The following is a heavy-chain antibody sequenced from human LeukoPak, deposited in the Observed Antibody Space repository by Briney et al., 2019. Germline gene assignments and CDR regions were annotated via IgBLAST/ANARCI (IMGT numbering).Heavy chain of an antibody. V-gene: IGHV1-46*01. CDR3: ARGTTEGFDP. CDR2: INPSGGST. Sequence: ASVKVSCKASGYTFTTYYMHWVRQAPGQGLEWMGIINPSGGSTTYAQNFQGRVTMTGDTSTSTVYMELSSLRSDDTAVYYCARGTTEGFDPWGQGTLVTVSS. D-gene: IGHD1/OR15-1a*01. J-gene: IGHJ5*02. CDR1: GYTFTTYY.